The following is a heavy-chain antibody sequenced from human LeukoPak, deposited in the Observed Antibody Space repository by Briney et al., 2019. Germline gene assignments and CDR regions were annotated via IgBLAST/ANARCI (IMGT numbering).Heavy chain of an antibody. CDR3: ARDRLYTGYDPVLDL. J-gene: IGHJ5*02. CDR1: GFTFARYG. Sequence: PGGSLRLSCAASGFTFARYGVQWVRQAPGKGLEWVAAIAFDGRRKFYTNSVKGRFTISRDNSNNILFLQMSDLRTEDTALYYCARDRLYTGYDPVLDLWGQGTPVTVSS. D-gene: IGHD5-12*01. V-gene: IGHV3-30*03. CDR2: IAFDGRRK.